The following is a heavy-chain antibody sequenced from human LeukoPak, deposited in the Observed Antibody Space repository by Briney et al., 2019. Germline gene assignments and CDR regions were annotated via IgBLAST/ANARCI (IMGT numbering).Heavy chain of an antibody. CDR1: GFSFSDYS. Sequence: GGSLRLSCAASGFSFSDYSMSWVRQAPGKGLEWVSVISGSGGSTYYADSVKGRFTISRDNSKNTLYLQMNSLRAEDTAVYYCAKEDPITMVRGVIRKSPFGYWGQGTLVTVSS. CDR2: ISGSGGST. J-gene: IGHJ4*02. V-gene: IGHV3-23*01. D-gene: IGHD3-10*01. CDR3: AKEDPITMVRGVIRKSPFGY.